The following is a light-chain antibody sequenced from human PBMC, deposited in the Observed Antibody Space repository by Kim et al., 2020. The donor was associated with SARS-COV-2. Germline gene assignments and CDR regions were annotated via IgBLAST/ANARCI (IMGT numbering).Light chain of an antibody. J-gene: IGKJ1*01. CDR2: AAS. CDR1: QDISNY. CDR3: HQFHLYPRT. Sequence: ASVGDRVTITCRASQDISNYLAWYQQDLGKAPKLLIFAASTLESGVPSRFSGRGSGTEFTLTISGLQPEDFATYFCHQFHLYPRTFGQGTKVDIK. V-gene: IGKV1-9*01.